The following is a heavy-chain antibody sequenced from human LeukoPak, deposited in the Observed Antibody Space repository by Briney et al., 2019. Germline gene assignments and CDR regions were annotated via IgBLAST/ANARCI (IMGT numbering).Heavy chain of an antibody. CDR2: ISKNGGDT. D-gene: IGHD1-14*01. Sequence: PGGSLRLSCSASGFTLSNYAIHWVRQAPGKGLEYISAISKNGGDTYYADSVKGRFTISRDNSKNTLYLQMSSLRTEDTAVYYCVKVWHTNSRLTGTFDYWGQGTLVTVSS. J-gene: IGHJ4*02. CDR3: VKVWHTNSRLTGTFDY. V-gene: IGHV3-64D*06. CDR1: GFTLSNYA.